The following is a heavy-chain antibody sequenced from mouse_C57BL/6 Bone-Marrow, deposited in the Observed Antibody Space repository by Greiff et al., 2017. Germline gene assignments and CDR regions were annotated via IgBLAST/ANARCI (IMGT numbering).Heavy chain of an antibody. CDR1: GFTFSDYY. Sequence: DVHLVESGGGLVQPGGSLKLSCAASGFTFSDYYMYWVRQTPEKRLEWVAYISNGGGSTYYPDTVKGRFTISRDNAKNTLYLQMSRLKSEDTAMYYCARHGTGTRFAYWGQGTLVTVSA. V-gene: IGHV5-12*01. D-gene: IGHD4-1*01. CDR3: ARHGTGTRFAY. J-gene: IGHJ3*01. CDR2: ISNGGGST.